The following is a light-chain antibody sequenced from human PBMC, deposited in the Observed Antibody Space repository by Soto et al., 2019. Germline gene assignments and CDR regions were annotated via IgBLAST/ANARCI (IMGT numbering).Light chain of an antibody. Sequence: QSALTQPRSVSGSPGQSVTISCTGTSSDVGGYGFVSWYQQHPGKAPKLMIYDVTKRPSGVPDRFSGSKSGNSASLTISGLQAEDEDDYYCCSYAGSYILAVFGGGTKLTVL. CDR1: SSDVGGYGF. CDR2: DVT. J-gene: IGLJ3*02. CDR3: CSYAGSYILAV. V-gene: IGLV2-11*01.